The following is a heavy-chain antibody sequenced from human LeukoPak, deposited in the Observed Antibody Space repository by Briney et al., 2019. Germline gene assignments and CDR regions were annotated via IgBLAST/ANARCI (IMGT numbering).Heavy chain of an antibody. CDR2: IYGGDTT. D-gene: IGHD1-26*01. J-gene: IGHJ4*02. CDR3: ARDLVGASYY. V-gene: IGHV3-66*01. CDR1: GFTFSSYG. Sequence: QPGRSLRLSCAASGFTFSSYGMSWVRQAPGKGLEWVSVIYGGDTTYYTDSVKGRFTISRDNSKNTLSLQMNSLRVEDTAVYYCARDLVGASYYWGQGTLVTVSS.